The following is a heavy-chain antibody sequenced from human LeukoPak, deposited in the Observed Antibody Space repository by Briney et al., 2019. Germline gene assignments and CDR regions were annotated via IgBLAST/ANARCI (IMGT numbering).Heavy chain of an antibody. CDR3: TSDTYYYDSTGLGHWFDP. CDR2: INPSGGST. V-gene: IGHV1-46*01. D-gene: IGHD3-22*01. Sequence: GASVKVSCKASGYTFTNYYMHWVRQAPGQGLEWMGIINPSGGSTSYAQKFQGRVTMTWDTSISTAYMELSSLRSDDTAVYYCTSDTYYYDSTGLGHWFDPWGQGTLVTVSS. CDR1: GYTFTNYY. J-gene: IGHJ5*02.